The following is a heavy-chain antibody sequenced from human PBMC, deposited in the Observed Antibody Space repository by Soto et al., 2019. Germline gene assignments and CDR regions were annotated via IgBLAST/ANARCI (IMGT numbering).Heavy chain of an antibody. CDR3: AREGRHFDY. V-gene: IGHV1-69*06. CDR2: INPIFGTP. J-gene: IGHJ4*02. CDR1: GGTFSSYA. Sequence: QVQLVQSGAEVQRPGSSVKVSCKASGGTFSSYAISWVRQAPGQGLEWMGGINPIFGTPHYAQKYQGRVTITADTFTNTAYMDLTRLTSDDTAVYFCAREGRHFDYWGQGTLVTVSS.